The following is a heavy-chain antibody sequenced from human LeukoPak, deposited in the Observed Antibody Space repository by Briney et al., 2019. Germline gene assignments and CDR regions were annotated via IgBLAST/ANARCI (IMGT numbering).Heavy chain of an antibody. CDR3: ARDLLGTTVTTGDFDY. V-gene: IGHV1-18*01. CDR1: GYTFTSYG. D-gene: IGHD4-17*01. Sequence: GASVKVSCKASGYTFTSYGISWVRQAPGQGLEWMGWISAYNGNTNYAQKLQGRVTMTTDTSTSTAYMELRSLRSDDTAVYYCARDLLGTTVTTGDFDYWGQGTLVTVSS. CDR2: ISAYNGNT. J-gene: IGHJ4*02.